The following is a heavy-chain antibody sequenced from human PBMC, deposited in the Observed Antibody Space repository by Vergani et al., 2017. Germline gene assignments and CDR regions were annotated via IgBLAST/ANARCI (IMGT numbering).Heavy chain of an antibody. CDR3: ARQRYYDILTGYPGMDV. D-gene: IGHD3-9*01. CDR2: IYYSGST. J-gene: IGHJ6*02. Sequence: QVQLQESCPGLVKPSQTLSITCTISGGSISSGGYYWSWIRQHPGTGLEWIGYIYYSGSTYYNPSLKSRVTISVDTSKNQFSLKLSSVSAADTAVYYCARQRYYDILTGYPGMDVWGQGTTVTVSS. V-gene: IGHV4-31*03. CDR1: GGSISSGGYY.